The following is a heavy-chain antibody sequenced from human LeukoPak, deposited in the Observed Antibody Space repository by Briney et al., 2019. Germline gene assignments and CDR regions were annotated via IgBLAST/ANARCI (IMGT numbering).Heavy chain of an antibody. V-gene: IGHV3-21*01. CDR3: ARDATQYLRYGYFDY. CDR2: INQISSHI. CDR1: GFTFSSSA. J-gene: IGHJ4*02. Sequence: PGGSLRLSCAASGFTFSSSAMNWVRQAPGKGLEWVSSINQISSHIYYAESVRGRFSISRDNAKNSVYLQMNSLRAEDTAIYYCARDATQYLRYGYFDYRGPGILVTVSS. D-gene: IGHD3-9*01.